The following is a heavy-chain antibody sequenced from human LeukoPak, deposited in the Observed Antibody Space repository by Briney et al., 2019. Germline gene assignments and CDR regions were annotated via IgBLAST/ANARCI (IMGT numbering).Heavy chain of an antibody. J-gene: IGHJ5*02. D-gene: IGHD6-19*01. Sequence: APVKVSCKASGYTFTSYDINWVRQATGQGPEWMGWMNPNSGNTGYAQKFQGRVTMTRNTSISTAYMELSRLRSDDTAVYYCAREGSSGWYDVRDYWFDPWGQGTLVTVSS. V-gene: IGHV1-8*01. CDR3: AREGSSGWYDVRDYWFDP. CDR2: MNPNSGNT. CDR1: GYTFTSYD.